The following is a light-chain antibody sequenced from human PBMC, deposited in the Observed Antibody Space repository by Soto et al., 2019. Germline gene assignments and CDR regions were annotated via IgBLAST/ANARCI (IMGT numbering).Light chain of an antibody. Sequence: EIVLTQSPATLSLSPGERATLSCRASQSLSSNFLAWYQQKPGQPPRLLIYDSSTRATGFPDRFSGSGSGTDFTLTIIRLEPEDFAVYYCQQYDNWPPYTFGPGTQLEI. CDR3: QQYDNWPPYT. CDR2: DSS. V-gene: IGKV3-20*01. CDR1: QSLSSNF. J-gene: IGKJ2*01.